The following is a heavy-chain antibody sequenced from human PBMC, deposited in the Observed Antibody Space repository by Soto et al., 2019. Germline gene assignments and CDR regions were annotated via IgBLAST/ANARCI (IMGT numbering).Heavy chain of an antibody. J-gene: IGHJ4*02. CDR2: IRSKANSYAT. CDR3: TRQGDYYDSSGYYYLDY. D-gene: IGHD3-22*01. Sequence: GGSPXLSCAASEFTFSGSAMHWVRQASGKGLEWVGRIRSKANSYATAYAASVKGRFTISRDDSKNTAYLQMNSLKTEDTAVYYCTRQGDYYDSSGYYYLDYWGQGTLVTVSS. V-gene: IGHV3-73*01. CDR1: EFTFSGSA.